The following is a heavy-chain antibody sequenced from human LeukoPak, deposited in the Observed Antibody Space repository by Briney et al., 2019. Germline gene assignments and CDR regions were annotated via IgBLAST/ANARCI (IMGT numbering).Heavy chain of an antibody. CDR2: INPNSGGT. D-gene: IGHD3-10*01. V-gene: IGHV1-2*02. J-gene: IGHJ6*03. CDR3: ARDKVTMVRGVPRRTTDYYSYSYMDV. CDR1: GYTFSGYY. Sequence: ASVNVSCKASGYTFSGYYIHWVRQAPGQGLEWMGWINPNSGGTKYAQKFQGRVTMTRDTSISTAYMELSRLRSDETAVYYCARDKVTMVRGVPRRTTDYYSYSYMDVWGKGTTVTVSS.